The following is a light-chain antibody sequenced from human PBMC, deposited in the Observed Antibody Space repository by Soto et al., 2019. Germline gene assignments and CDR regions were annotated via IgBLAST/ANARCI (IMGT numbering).Light chain of an antibody. Sequence: QSVLTQPPSVSGAPGQTVTISCTGSSSNIGADFDVHWYQHLPGTAPKLLISRNDNRPSGVPDRFSGSKSGTSASLAITGLQVEDEGDYYCQFRDSSLSSSWVFGGGTKLTVL. J-gene: IGLJ3*02. V-gene: IGLV1-40*01. CDR1: SSNIGADFD. CDR2: RND. CDR3: QFRDSSLSSSWV.